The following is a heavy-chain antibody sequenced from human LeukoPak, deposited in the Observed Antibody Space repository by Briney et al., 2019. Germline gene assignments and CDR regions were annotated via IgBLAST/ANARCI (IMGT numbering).Heavy chain of an antibody. Sequence: ASVKVSCKASGYTFTGYYMHWVRQAPGQGLEWMGWINPNSGGTNYAQKFRGRVTMTRDTSISTAYMELSRLRSDDTAVYYCAEGYCSGGSCSGGYYYGMDVWGQGTTVTVSS. CDR1: GYTFTGYY. V-gene: IGHV1-2*02. CDR2: INPNSGGT. D-gene: IGHD2-15*01. J-gene: IGHJ6*02. CDR3: AEGYCSGGSCSGGYYYGMDV.